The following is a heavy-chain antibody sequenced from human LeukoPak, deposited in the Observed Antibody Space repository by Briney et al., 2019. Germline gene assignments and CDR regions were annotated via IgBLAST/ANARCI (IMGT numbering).Heavy chain of an antibody. Sequence: PSETLSLTCAVYGGSFSGYYWSWIRQPPGKGLEWRGEINHSGSTNYNPSLKSRVTISVDTSKNQFSLKLSSVTAADTAVYYCARGIAAAGTFANWFDPWGQGTLVTVSS. J-gene: IGHJ5*02. D-gene: IGHD6-13*01. CDR2: INHSGST. CDR3: ARGIAAAGTFANWFDP. CDR1: GGSFSGYY. V-gene: IGHV4-34*01.